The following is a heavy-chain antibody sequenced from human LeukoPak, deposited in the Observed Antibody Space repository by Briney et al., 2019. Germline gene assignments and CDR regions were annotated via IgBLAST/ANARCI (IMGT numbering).Heavy chain of an antibody. D-gene: IGHD6-13*01. CDR2: IKQDGSEK. Sequence: GGSLRLSCAASGFTFSSYWMSWVRQAPGKGLEWVANIKQDGSEKYYVDSVKGRFTISRDNAKNSLYLQMNSLRAEDTAVYYCARTKPISSSWYYYYYGIDVWGQGTTVTVSS. V-gene: IGHV3-7*03. CDR3: ARTKPISSSWYYYYYGIDV. J-gene: IGHJ6*02. CDR1: GFTFSSYW.